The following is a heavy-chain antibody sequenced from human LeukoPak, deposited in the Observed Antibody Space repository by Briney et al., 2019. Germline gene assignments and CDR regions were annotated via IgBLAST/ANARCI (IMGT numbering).Heavy chain of an antibody. CDR2: INWNGGST. CDR1: GFTFDDYG. D-gene: IGHD3-22*01. V-gene: IGHV3-20*04. Sequence: PGGSLRLSCAASGFTFDDYGMSWVRQAPGKGLEWVSGINWNGGSTGYADSVKGRFTISRDNAKNSLYLQMNSLRAEDTALYYCAREGAYYYDSSGSEGAFGIWGQGTMVTVSS. CDR3: AREGAYYYDSSGSEGAFGI. J-gene: IGHJ3*02.